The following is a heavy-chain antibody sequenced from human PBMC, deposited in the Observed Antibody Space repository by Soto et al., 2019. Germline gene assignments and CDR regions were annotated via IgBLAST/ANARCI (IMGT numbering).Heavy chain of an antibody. V-gene: IGHV1-3*01. CDR3: ARRRDCSTSCYGDFHY. D-gene: IGHD2-2*01. CDR2: INGGDGST. J-gene: IGHJ4*02. Sequence: QVQLVQSGAEVKKPGASVKVSCKASGYTFSTYTIHWVRQAPGQRFEWIGWINGGDGSTQYSQKFQGRVTITRDTSANTAFMELSSLTSEDTAVYYCARRRDCSTSCYGDFHYWGQGALVTVSS. CDR1: GYTFSTYT.